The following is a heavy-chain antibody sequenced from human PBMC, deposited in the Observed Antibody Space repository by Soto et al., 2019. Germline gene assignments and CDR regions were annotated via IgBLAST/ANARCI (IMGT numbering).Heavy chain of an antibody. CDR1: GYTFTSYY. J-gene: IGHJ5*02. CDR2: INPSGGST. D-gene: IGHD2-15*01. Sequence: QVQLVQSGAEVKKPGASVKVSCKASGYTFTSYYMHWVRQAPGQGLEWMGIINPSGGSTSYAQKFKGRVTMTRDTSTSTVYMELSSLRSEDTAVYYCARGDVVVVAARNWFDPWGQGTLVTVSS. V-gene: IGHV1-46*01. CDR3: ARGDVVVVAARNWFDP.